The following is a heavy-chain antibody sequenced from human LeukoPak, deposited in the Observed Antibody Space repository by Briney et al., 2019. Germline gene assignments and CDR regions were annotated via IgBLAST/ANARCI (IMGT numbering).Heavy chain of an antibody. J-gene: IGHJ4*02. V-gene: IGHV1-18*01. CDR1: GYTFNSYD. D-gene: IGHD3-3*01. CDR2: ISTYNGNT. Sequence: ASVKVPCKASGYTFNSYDISWVGQAPGQGLEWMAWISTYNGNTNYAQKVQGRATMTTDTSTSTAYMELRSLRSDDTAVYYCARVLRYDFWSAYYFDYWGQGTLVTVSS. CDR3: ARVLRYDFWSAYYFDY.